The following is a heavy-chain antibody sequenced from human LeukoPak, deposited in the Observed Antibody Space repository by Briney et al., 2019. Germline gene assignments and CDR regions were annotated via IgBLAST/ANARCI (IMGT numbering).Heavy chain of an antibody. CDR2: IYYSGST. CDR1: GGSISSYY. J-gene: IGHJ5*02. D-gene: IGHD3-16*01. V-gene: IGHV4-59*01. CDR3: ARFTPQGYGWGGYNRFDP. Sequence: PSETLSLTCTVSGGSISSYYWNWIRQPPGKGLEWIGYIYYSGSTNYNPSLKSRVTISVDTSKNQFSLNLTSVTAADTAVYYCARFTPQGYGWGGYNRFDPWGQGALVTVSS.